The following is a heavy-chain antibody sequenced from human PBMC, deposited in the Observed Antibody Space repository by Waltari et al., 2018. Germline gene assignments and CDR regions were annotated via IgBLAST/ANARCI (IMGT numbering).Heavy chain of an antibody. J-gene: IGHJ3*02. CDR3: ARDYCGGDCFAFDI. Sequence: EVQLVESGGGLVKPGGSLRLSCAASGFTFSSYSMNWVRQAPGKGLEWVSSISSSSSYIYYADAVKGRFTISRDNAKNSLYLQMNSLRAEDTAVYYCARDYCGGDCFAFDIWGQGTMVTVSS. CDR1: GFTFSSYS. D-gene: IGHD2-21*02. V-gene: IGHV3-21*01. CDR2: ISSSSSYI.